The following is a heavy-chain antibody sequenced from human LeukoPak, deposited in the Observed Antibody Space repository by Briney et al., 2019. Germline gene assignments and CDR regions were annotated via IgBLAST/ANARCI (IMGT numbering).Heavy chain of an antibody. D-gene: IGHD4-23*01. CDR1: GFTFSSYA. CDR2: ISGSRGTT. Sequence: PGGSLRLSCAASGFTFSSYAMSWVRQAPGKGLEWVSGISGSRGTTYYADSVKGRLTISRDNSKNTLYLQMNSLRADDTAVYYCAKERTGGRPFDYWGQGTLVTPSS. CDR3: AKERTGGRPFDY. V-gene: IGHV3-23*01. J-gene: IGHJ4*02.